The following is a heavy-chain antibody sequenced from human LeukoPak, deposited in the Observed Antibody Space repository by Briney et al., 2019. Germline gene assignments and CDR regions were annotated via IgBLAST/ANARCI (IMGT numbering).Heavy chain of an antibody. D-gene: IGHD3-10*01. V-gene: IGHV4-34*01. Sequence: SETLSLTCAVYGGCFSGYYWSWIRQPPGKGLEWIGEINHSGSTNYNPSLKSRVTISVDTSKNQFSLKLSSVTAADTAVYYCARGRITMVRGVILDYWGQGTLVTVSS. J-gene: IGHJ4*02. CDR3: ARGRITMVRGVILDY. CDR1: GGCFSGYY. CDR2: INHSGST.